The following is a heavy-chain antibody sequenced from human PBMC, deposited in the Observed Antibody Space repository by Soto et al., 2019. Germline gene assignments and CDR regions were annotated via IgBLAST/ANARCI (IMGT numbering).Heavy chain of an antibody. CDR3: ARGTNDGEPFDY. CDR1: GGSFSGYS. Sequence: QVQLQQWGAGLLKPSETLSLTGAVYGGSFSGYSWCWIRPPPGKGLEWIGEINHSGSTNYNPSLKRLVTISVDTSKNQFSLNLSSVTAADTAVYYCARGTNDGEPFDYWCQGTLVTVAS. V-gene: IGHV4-34*01. J-gene: IGHJ4*02. CDR2: INHSGST. D-gene: IGHD4-17*01.